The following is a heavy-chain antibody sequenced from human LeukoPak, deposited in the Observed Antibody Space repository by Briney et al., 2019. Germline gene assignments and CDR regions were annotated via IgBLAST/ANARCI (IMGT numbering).Heavy chain of an antibody. V-gene: IGHV1-69*05. Sequence: SVKVSCKASGYTFTSYGISWVRQAPGQGLEWMGGIIPIFGTANYAQKFQGRVTITTDESTSTAYMELSSLRSEDTAVYYCASSSGYDRELDYWGQGTLVTVSS. D-gene: IGHD5-12*01. CDR1: GYTFTSYG. CDR3: ASSSGYDRELDY. CDR2: IIPIFGTA. J-gene: IGHJ4*02.